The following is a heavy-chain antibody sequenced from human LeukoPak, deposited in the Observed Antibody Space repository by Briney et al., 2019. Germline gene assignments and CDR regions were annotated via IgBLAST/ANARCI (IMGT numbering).Heavy chain of an antibody. Sequence: GASVKVSCKASGGTFSSYAISWVRQAPGQGLEWMGGIIPIFGTANYAQKFQGRVTITADESTSTAYMELSSPRSEDTAVYYGARAGGCSSTSCYYLNDAFDIWGQGTMVTVSS. V-gene: IGHV1-69*13. J-gene: IGHJ3*02. CDR2: IIPIFGTA. CDR1: GGTFSSYA. CDR3: ARAGGCSSTSCYYLNDAFDI. D-gene: IGHD2-2*01.